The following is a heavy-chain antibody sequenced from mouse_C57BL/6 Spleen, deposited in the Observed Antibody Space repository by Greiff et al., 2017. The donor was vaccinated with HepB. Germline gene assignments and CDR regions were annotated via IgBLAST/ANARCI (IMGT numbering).Heavy chain of an antibody. J-gene: IGHJ1*03. CDR3: ERGELLSYFDV. CDR2: IDPSDSYT. Sequence: QSCKASGYTFTSYWMQWVKQRPGQGLEWIGEIDPSDSYTNYNQKFKGKATLTVDTSSSTAYMQLSSLTSEDSAVYYCERGELLSYFDVWGTGPTVTSSS. V-gene: IGHV1-50*01. CDR1: GYTFTSYW. D-gene: IGHD1-1*01.